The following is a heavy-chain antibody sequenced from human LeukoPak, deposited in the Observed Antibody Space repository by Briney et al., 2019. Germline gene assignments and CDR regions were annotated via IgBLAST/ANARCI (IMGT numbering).Heavy chain of an antibody. V-gene: IGHV1-69*06. CDR3: ARALSRDNWNSFYYYMDV. D-gene: IGHD1-7*01. CDR2: IIPIFGTA. CDR1: GGTFFSYA. Sequence: GASVKVSCKASGGTFFSYAISWVRQAPGQGLEWMGGIIPIFGTANYAQKFQGRVTITADKSTSTAYMELSSLRSEDTAVYYCARALSRDNWNSFYYYMDVWGKGTTVTVSS. J-gene: IGHJ6*03.